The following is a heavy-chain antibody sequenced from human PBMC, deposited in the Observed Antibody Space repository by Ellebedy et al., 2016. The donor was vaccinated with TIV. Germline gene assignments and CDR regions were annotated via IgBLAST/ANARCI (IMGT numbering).Heavy chain of an antibody. Sequence: PGGSLRLSCAASGFTFSNYWIHWVRQAPEKGLVWVSRINRDGTTTDYAGSVEGRVTISRDNAKNTVYLHMNSLRADDTALYYCARGGFDAYYLDYWGQGILVTVSS. CDR3: ARGGFDAYYLDY. CDR1: GFTFSNYW. V-gene: IGHV3-74*01. CDR2: INRDGTTT. J-gene: IGHJ4*02.